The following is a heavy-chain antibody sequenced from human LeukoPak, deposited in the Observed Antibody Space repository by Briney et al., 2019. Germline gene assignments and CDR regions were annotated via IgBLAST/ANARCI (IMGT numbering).Heavy chain of an antibody. D-gene: IGHD3-10*01. J-gene: IGHJ5*02. CDR1: GVTFSSYA. Sequence: SVKVSCKASGVTFSSYAISWVQQAPGQGLEWIGGIIPIFGTANYAQKFQGRVTITADESTSTAYMELSSLRSEDTGVYYCARDGPARITMVRGVIFDPWGQGTLVTVSS. CDR3: ARDGPARITMVRGVIFDP. V-gene: IGHV1-69*13. CDR2: IIPIFGTA.